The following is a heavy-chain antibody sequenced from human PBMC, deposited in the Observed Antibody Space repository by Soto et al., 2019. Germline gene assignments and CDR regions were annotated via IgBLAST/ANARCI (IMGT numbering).Heavy chain of an antibody. J-gene: IGHJ4*02. CDR2: ISGSGGSR. CDR1: GFTFNNFA. CDR3: AKESPLYCGSGSCSFDY. D-gene: IGHD2-15*01. V-gene: IGHV3-23*01. Sequence: PGGSLRLSCVASGFTFNNFAMSWVRQAPGKGLEWVSGISGSGGSRYYADSVKGRFTISRDNSKNTLYLQMNSLRAGDTAVYYCAKESPLYCGSGSCSFDYWGQGSLVTVSS.